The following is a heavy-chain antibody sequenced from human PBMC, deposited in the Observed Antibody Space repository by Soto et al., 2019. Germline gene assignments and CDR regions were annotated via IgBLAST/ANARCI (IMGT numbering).Heavy chain of an antibody. Sequence: QVQLVQSGAEVKKPGASVKVSCKASGYTFITYYMHWVRQAPGQGLEWMGIINPNGGSTTYAQKFQGRVTLTRDTSTNTVNMELSSLRSEDTAVYYCAREKWLVRRNDPFDIWGQGTMVTVSS. CDR2: INPNGGST. J-gene: IGHJ3*02. CDR1: GYTFITYY. CDR3: AREKWLVRRNDPFDI. V-gene: IGHV1-46*01. D-gene: IGHD6-19*01.